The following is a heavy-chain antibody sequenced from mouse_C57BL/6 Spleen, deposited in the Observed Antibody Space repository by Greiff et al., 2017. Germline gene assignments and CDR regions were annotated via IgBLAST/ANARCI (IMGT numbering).Heavy chain of an antibody. CDR2: IDPENGDT. Sequence: EVQLQQSGAELVRPGASVKLSCTASGFNIKDDYMHWVKQRPEQGLEWIGWIDPENGDTEYASKFQGKATITADTSSNTAYLQLSSLTSEDTAVYYCTTGGNWYLDVWGTGTTVTVSS. CDR1: GFNIKDDY. J-gene: IGHJ1*03. V-gene: IGHV14-4*01. CDR3: TTGGNWYLDV.